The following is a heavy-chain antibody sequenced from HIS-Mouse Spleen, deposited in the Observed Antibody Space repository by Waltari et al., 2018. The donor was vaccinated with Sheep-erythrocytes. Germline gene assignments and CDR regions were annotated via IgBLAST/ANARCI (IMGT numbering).Heavy chain of an antibody. CDR3: ASAISSADAFDI. D-gene: IGHD3-16*02. J-gene: IGHJ3*02. CDR1: GFTFSSYW. V-gene: IGHV3-74*01. Sequence: SGGGLVQPGGSLRLSCSASGFTFSSYWMHWVRQDPGKGLVWVSRMNSDGSSTSYADSVKGRFTIARDNATNTLYLQMNRLRAEDTAVYYCASAISSADAFDIWGQGTMVTVSS. CDR2: MNSDGSST.